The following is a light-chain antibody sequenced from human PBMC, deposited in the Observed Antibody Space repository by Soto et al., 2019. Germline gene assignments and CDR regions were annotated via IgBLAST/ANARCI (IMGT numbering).Light chain of an antibody. CDR3: QQSYSTPLT. CDR1: QSITTF. J-gene: IGKJ3*01. Sequence: DIQMTQYPSSLSASVGDRVTITCRASQSITTFLNWYQQRPGKAPQLLIYAASSLQSGVPSRFSGSGSGTDFTLTISRLQPEDFATYYCQQSYSTPLTFGPGTKVDFK. CDR2: AAS. V-gene: IGKV1-39*01.